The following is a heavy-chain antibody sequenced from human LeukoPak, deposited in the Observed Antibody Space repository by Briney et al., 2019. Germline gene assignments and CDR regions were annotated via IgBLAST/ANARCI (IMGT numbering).Heavy chain of an antibody. CDR3: AITVDCRATTDCYSYFHH. Sequence: PGGSLRLSCAASGFTFSSYAMSWVRQAPGKGLEWVSAISGSGGNTYYADSVKGRFTISRDNSKNTLYLQMSTLRAEDTAIYYCAITVDCRATTDCYSYFHHWGQGTLVTVSS. J-gene: IGHJ1*01. D-gene: IGHD2-21*02. V-gene: IGHV3-23*01. CDR1: GFTFSSYA. CDR2: ISGSGGNT.